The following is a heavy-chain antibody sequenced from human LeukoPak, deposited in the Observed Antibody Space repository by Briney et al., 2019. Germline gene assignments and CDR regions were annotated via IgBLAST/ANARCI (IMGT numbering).Heavy chain of an antibody. CDR3: ARGGVVATITYFDY. CDR1: GFTFSSYA. V-gene: IGHV3-64*01. Sequence: PGGSLRLSCAASGFTFSSYAMHWVRQAPGKGLEYVSAISSNGGSTYYANSVKGRFTISRDNSKNTLYLQMGSLRAEDTAVYYCARGGVVATITYFDYWGQGTLVTVSS. CDR2: ISSNGGST. D-gene: IGHD5-12*01. J-gene: IGHJ4*02.